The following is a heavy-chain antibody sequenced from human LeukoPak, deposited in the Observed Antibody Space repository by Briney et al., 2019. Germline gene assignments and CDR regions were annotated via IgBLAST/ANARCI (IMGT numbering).Heavy chain of an antibody. CDR3: AKGGGSRNFDY. CDR1: GFTFSNYA. D-gene: IGHD1-26*01. CDR2: ISDSGSST. J-gene: IGHJ4*02. Sequence: GGSLRLSCAASGFTFSNYAMSWVRQAPGKGLEWVSPISDSGSSTYYADSVKGRFTISRDNSKNTLYLQMNSLRAEDTAVYYCAKGGGSRNFDYWGQGTLVTVSS. V-gene: IGHV3-23*01.